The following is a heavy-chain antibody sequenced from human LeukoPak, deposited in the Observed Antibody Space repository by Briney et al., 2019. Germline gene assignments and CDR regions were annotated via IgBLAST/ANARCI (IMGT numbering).Heavy chain of an antibody. CDR3: AREPLGVIPYPVDY. Sequence: ASVKVSCKASGYTFTSYGISWVRQAPGQGLEWMGWISAYNGNTNYAQKPQGRVTMTTDTSTSTAYMELRSLRSDDTAVYYCAREPLGVIPYPVDYWGQGTLVTVSS. J-gene: IGHJ4*02. V-gene: IGHV1-18*01. CDR2: ISAYNGNT. CDR1: GYTFTSYG. D-gene: IGHD3-3*01.